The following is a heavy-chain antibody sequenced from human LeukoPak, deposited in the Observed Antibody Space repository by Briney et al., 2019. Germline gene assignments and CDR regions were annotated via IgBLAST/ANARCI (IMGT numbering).Heavy chain of an antibody. CDR2: ICSSGSTI. J-gene: IGHJ4*02. V-gene: IGHV3-11*01. D-gene: IGHD3-10*01. Sequence: GGSLRLSRAASGFTFSVYYMSWIRQAPGAGLEWVSYICSSGSTIYYADSVKGRFTISRDNNKNSLYLQMNSVRAEDTAVYYCARAPFGEPFSYWGQGTLVTVSS. CDR3: ARAPFGEPFSY. CDR1: GFTFSVYY.